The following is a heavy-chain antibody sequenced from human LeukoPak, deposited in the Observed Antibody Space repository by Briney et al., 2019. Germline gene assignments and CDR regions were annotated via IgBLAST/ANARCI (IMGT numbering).Heavy chain of an antibody. Sequence: LSGGSLRLSCAASGFTFSSYAMSWVRQAPGKGLEWVSAISGSGGSTYYADSVKGRFTISRDNSKNTLYLQMNSLRAEDTAVYYCAKDQEVTQPYYFDYWGQGTLVTVSS. CDR2: ISGSGGST. V-gene: IGHV3-23*01. CDR1: GFTFSSYA. J-gene: IGHJ4*02. CDR3: AKDQEVTQPYYFDY. D-gene: IGHD4-23*01.